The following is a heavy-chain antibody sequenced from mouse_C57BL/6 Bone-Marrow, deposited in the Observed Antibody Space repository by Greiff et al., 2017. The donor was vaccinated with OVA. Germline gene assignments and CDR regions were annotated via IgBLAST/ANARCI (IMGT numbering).Heavy chain of an antibody. J-gene: IGHJ3*01. D-gene: IGHD4-1*01. V-gene: IGHV1-4*01. CDR3: ARSLWDRGFAY. CDR1: GYTFTSYT. Sequence: QVQLQQSGAELPRPGASVTMSCKASGYTFTSYTMHWVKQRPGQGLEWIGYINPSSGYTKYNQKFKDKATLTADKSSSTAYMQLSSLTSEDSAVYYCARSLWDRGFAYWGQGTLVTVSA. CDR2: INPSSGYT.